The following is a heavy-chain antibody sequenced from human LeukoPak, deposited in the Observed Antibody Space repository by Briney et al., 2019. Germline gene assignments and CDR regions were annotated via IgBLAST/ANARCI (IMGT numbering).Heavy chain of an antibody. Sequence: PGGSLRLSCAASGFTFSDYYMSWIRQAPGKGLEWVSYISSSGSTIYYADSVKGRFTISRDNAKNSLYLQVNSLRAEDTAVYYCARELTAQYYYDSSGYDYWGQGTLVTVSS. D-gene: IGHD3-22*01. V-gene: IGHV3-11*01. CDR1: GFTFSDYY. CDR2: ISSSGSTI. J-gene: IGHJ4*02. CDR3: ARELTAQYYYDSSGYDY.